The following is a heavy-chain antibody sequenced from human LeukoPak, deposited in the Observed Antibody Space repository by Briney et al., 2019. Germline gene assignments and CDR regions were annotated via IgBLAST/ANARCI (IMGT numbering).Heavy chain of an antibody. CDR2: INPNSGGT. CDR3: ATLWFGIPGRDPDDY. V-gene: IGHV1-2*02. J-gene: IGHJ4*02. CDR1: GYTFTGYY. Sequence: ASVKVSCKASGYTFTGYYMHWVRQAPGQGLEWMGWINPNSGGTNYAQKFQGRVIMTRDTSISTAYMELSRLRSDDTAVYYCATLWFGIPGRDPDDYWGQGTLVTVSS. D-gene: IGHD3-10*01.